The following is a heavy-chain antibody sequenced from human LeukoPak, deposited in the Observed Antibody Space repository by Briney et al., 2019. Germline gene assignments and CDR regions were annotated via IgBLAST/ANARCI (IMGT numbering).Heavy chain of an antibody. D-gene: IGHD2-15*01. CDR1: GFTFSTYA. CDR2: IGGSGGST. CDR3: AKPVVATPLY. Sequence: GGSLRLSCAASGFTFSTYAMSWVRQAPGKGLEWVSAIGGSGGSTYYADSVKGRFTISRDNSKNTLYLQMNSLRAEDTAVYYCAKPVVATPLYWGQGTLVTVSS. V-gene: IGHV3-23*01. J-gene: IGHJ4*02.